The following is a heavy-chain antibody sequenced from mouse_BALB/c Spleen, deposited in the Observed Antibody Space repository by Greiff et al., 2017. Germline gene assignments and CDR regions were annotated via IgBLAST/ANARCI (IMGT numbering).Heavy chain of an antibody. CDR1: GYTFTSYT. D-gene: IGHD2-3*01. Sequence: VQLQQSGAELARPGASVKMSCKASGYTFTSYTMHWVKQRPGQGLEWIGYINPSSGYTNYNQKFKDKATLTADKSSSTAYMQLSSLTSEDSAVYYCARELDGYYVFDYWGQGTTLTVSS. J-gene: IGHJ2*01. CDR3: ARELDGYYVFDY. CDR2: INPSSGYT. V-gene: IGHV1-4*01.